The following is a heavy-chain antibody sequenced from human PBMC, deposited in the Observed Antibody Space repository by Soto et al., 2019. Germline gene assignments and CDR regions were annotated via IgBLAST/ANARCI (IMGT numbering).Heavy chain of an antibody. CDR3: ANSAIVGREVNTWLDP. Sequence: LTRTVSGSSITGCHWSRIRQPLSKPLEWCGYIYYRGSTNYNASLRSRLTLSVDTSKNQIFLRLNSVTAADTAVYDCANSAIVGREVNTWLDPWGQGILV. V-gene: IGHV4-59*01. J-gene: IGHJ5*02. CDR1: GSSITGCH. D-gene: IGHD1-26*01. CDR2: IYYRGST.